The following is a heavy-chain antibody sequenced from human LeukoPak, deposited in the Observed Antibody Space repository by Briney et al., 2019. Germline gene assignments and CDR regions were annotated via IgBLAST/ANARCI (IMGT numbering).Heavy chain of an antibody. V-gene: IGHV3-48*01. CDR1: GFTFSSYS. D-gene: IGHD4-23*01. Sequence: GGSLCLSCAASGFTFSSYSMNWVRQAPGKGLEWVSYISSSSSTIYYADSVKGRFTISRDNAKNSLYLQMNSLRAEDTAVYYCARTNGHGGNSVLLDWGQGTLVTVSS. CDR3: ARTNGHGGNSVLLD. CDR2: ISSSSSTI. J-gene: IGHJ4*02.